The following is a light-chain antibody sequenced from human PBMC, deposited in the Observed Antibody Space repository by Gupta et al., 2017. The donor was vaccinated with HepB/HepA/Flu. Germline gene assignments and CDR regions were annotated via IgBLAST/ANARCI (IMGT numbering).Light chain of an antibody. CDR2: DVF. V-gene: IGKV3-11*01. CDR3: QQRGSWPLT. CDR1: QSVTTS. Sequence: EIVLTQSPVTLSLSPGARATLSCRASQSVTTSFAWYQQKTGQAPRLLIYDVFKRAPDIPAMFSGSVSGTDFTLTISRLEPEDFAVYYCQQRGSWPLTFGGGTKVEIK. J-gene: IGKJ4*01.